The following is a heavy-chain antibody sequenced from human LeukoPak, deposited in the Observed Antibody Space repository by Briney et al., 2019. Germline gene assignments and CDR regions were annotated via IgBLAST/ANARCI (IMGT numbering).Heavy chain of an antibody. J-gene: IGHJ6*02. CDR2: INHSGST. Sequence: SETLSLTCAVYGGSFSGYYWSWIRQPPGKGLEWIGEINHSGSTYYNPSLKSRVTISVDTSKNQFSLKLSSVTAADTAVYYCARQERSLKTYYYYYYGMDVWGQGTTVTVSS. D-gene: IGHD1-1*01. CDR3: ARQERSLKTYYYYYYGMDV. CDR1: GGSFSGYY. V-gene: IGHV4-34*01.